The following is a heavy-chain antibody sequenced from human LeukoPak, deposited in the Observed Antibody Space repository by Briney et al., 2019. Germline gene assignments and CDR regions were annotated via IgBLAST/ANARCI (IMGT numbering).Heavy chain of an antibody. CDR3: ARGTKTISRTPNPFGY. D-gene: IGHD1-7*01. CDR2: INPSGGST. J-gene: IGHJ4*02. V-gene: IGHV1-46*01. Sequence: ASVKVSCKASGYTFTSYYMHWVRQAPGQGLEWMGIINPSGGSTSYAQKFQGRVTMTRDTSTSTVYMELSSLRSEDTAVYYCARGTKTISRTPNPFGYWGRGTLVTVSS. CDR1: GYTFTSYY.